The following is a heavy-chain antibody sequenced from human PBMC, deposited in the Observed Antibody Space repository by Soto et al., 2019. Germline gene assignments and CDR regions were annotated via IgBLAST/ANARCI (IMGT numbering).Heavy chain of an antibody. CDR1: GGSISSYF. CDR2: GHYSGST. Sequence: PSETLSLTCTVSGGSISSYFWNWIRQPPGKGLEWIGHGHYSGSTSYNPSLTSRVAMSVDTSKNQFSLKMTSVTAADTAVYWCARGGYGDPKYYGMDVWGRGTTVTVSS. V-gene: IGHV4-59*01. J-gene: IGHJ6*02. D-gene: IGHD4-17*01. CDR3: ARGGYGDPKYYGMDV.